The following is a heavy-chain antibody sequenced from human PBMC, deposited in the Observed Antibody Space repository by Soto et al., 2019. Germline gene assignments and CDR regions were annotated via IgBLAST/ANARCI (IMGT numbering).Heavy chain of an antibody. Sequence: QITLKESGPTLVKPTQTLTLTCTFSGFSLSTSGVGVGWIRQPPGKALEWLALIYWDDEKRYSPSLKTRLTVTKDTSKNQVVLTMTNVDPVDTAPYYCAHRAYFDSGKQFDYWGQATLVSVSS. J-gene: IGHJ4*02. CDR1: GFSLSTSGVG. CDR2: IYWDDEK. CDR3: AHRAYFDSGKQFDY. D-gene: IGHD3-10*01. V-gene: IGHV2-5*02.